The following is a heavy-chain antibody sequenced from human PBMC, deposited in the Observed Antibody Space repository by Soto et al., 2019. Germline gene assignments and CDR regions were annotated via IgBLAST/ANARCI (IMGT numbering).Heavy chain of an antibody. V-gene: IGHV3-21*01. Sequence: EVQLVESGGGLVKPGGSLRLSCAASGFTFSSYSMNWVRQAPGKGLEWVSSISSSSSYIYYADSVKGRFTISRDNAKNLLYLQMNSRRSVDTAGYYCARDGGYCSGGCCYRSFVYWGQGILVTVSS. CDR3: ARDGGYCSGGCCYRSFVY. CDR1: GFTFSSYS. CDR2: ISSSSSYI. D-gene: IGHD2-15*01. J-gene: IGHJ4*02.